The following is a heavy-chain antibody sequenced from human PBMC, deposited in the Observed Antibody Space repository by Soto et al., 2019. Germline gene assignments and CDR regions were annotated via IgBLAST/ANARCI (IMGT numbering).Heavy chain of an antibody. V-gene: IGHV1-18*01. CDR3: PIDEGRYYYGMDV. J-gene: IGHJ6*02. CDR1: GYTFTSYG. Sequence: QVQLVQSGAEVKKPGASVKVSCKASGYTFTSYGISWVRQAPGQGLEWMGWISAYNGNTNYAQKLQGRVTMTTDTAKSKAYMEFRSLGSDDTAVYYCPIDEGRYYYGMDVWGHGTTVAVSS. CDR2: ISAYNGNT.